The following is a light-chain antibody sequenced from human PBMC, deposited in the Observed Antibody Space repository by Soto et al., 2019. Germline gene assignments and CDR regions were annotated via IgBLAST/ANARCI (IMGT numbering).Light chain of an antibody. V-gene: IGKV3-20*01. CDR3: QQYGSSGT. Sequence: EIVLTQSPGTLSLSPGERATLSCRASQSVTSNYLAWYHQKPGQAPRLLIYGASTRATGIPARFSGSGSGTDFTLTISTVEPEDSAVYYCQQYGSSGTFGQGTKVEIK. CDR2: GAS. J-gene: IGKJ1*01. CDR1: QSVTSNY.